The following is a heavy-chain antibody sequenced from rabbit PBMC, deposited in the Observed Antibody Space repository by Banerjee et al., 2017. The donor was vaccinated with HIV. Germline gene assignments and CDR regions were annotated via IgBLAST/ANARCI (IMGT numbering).Heavy chain of an antibody. CDR1: GFTISSSYY. V-gene: IGHV1S45*01. D-gene: IGHD1-1*01. Sequence: QEQLEESGGDLVKPGASLTLTCTASGFTISSSYYMCWVRQAPGKGLEWIGCIYTGSGSTYYASWAKGRFTISKTSSTTVTLQMTSLTAADTATYFCARPDSGYRYAFNLWGPGTLVTVS. CDR3: ARPDSGYRYAFNL. CDR2: IYTGSGST. J-gene: IGHJ4*01.